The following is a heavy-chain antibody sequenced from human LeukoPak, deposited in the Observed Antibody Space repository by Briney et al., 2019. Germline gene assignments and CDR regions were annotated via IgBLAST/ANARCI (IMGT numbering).Heavy chain of an antibody. Sequence: GGSLRLSCVASGFTFSNYWMHWVRQAPGKGLVWVSRIKTDGSRTNYADSVKGRFTISRDNAKNTVYLEMNSLRSEDTAVYYCARAIGSSWGKVDYWGHGTLVTVSS. CDR3: ARAIGSSWGKVDY. J-gene: IGHJ4*01. CDR2: IKTDGSRT. V-gene: IGHV3-74*01. D-gene: IGHD6-13*01. CDR1: GFTFSNYW.